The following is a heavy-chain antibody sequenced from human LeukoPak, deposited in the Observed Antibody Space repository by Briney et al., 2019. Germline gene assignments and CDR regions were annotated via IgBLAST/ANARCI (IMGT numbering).Heavy chain of an antibody. V-gene: IGHV3-7*01. D-gene: IGHD6-6*01. CDR3: ARGGRKPRYSSSSYYYYGMDV. CDR2: IKQDGSEK. Sequence: GGSLRLSCAASGFTFNTYWMSWVRQAPGKGLEWVANIKQDGSEKFYVDSMKGRFTISRDNARNSLYLHMNSLRAEDTAVYYCARGGRKPRYSSSSYYYYGMDVWGQGTTVTVYS. J-gene: IGHJ6*02. CDR1: GFTFNTYW.